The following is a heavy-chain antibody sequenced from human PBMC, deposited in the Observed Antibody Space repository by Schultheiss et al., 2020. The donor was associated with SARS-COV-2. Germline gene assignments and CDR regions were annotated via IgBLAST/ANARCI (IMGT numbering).Heavy chain of an antibody. CDR3: AMGNVGGNTGGYY. J-gene: IGHJ4*02. CDR1: GYTFTSYY. V-gene: IGHV1-69*13. CDR2: IIPIFGTA. D-gene: IGHD4-23*01. Sequence: SVNVPCKASGYTFTSYYMHWVRQAPGQGLEWMGGIIPIFGTANYAQKFQGRVTITADESTSTAYMELSSLRSDDTAVYYCAMGNVGGNTGGYYWGQGTLVTVSS.